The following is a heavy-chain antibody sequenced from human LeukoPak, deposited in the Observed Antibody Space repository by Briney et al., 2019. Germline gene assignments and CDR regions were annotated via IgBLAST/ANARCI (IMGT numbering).Heavy chain of an antibody. D-gene: IGHD3-22*01. Sequence: ASVKVSCKASGYTFTSYGISWVRQAPGQGLEWMGWISAYNDNTNYAQKLQGRVTMTTDKSTSTAYMEMRSLRCDDTAVYYCARVPYDSSGYYQYYFDYWGQGTLVTVSS. J-gene: IGHJ4*02. CDR1: GYTFTSYG. CDR3: ARVPYDSSGYYQYYFDY. V-gene: IGHV1-18*01. CDR2: ISAYNDNT.